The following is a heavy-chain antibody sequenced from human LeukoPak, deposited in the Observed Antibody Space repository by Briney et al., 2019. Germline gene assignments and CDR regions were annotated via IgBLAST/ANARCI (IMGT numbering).Heavy chain of an antibody. CDR2: INPNSGGT. CDR3: ASTTFYDSSGYYSDY. Sequence: GASVKVSCKASGYTFTGYYMHWVRQAPGQGLEWMGWINPNSGGTNYAQKFQGRVTMTRDTSISTAYMELSRLRSDDTAVYYCASTTFYDSSGYYSDYWGQRTLVTVSS. V-gene: IGHV1-2*02. J-gene: IGHJ4*02. D-gene: IGHD3-22*01. CDR1: GYTFTGYY.